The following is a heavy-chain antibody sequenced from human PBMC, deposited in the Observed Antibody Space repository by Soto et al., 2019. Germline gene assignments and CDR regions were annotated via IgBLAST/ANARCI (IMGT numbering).Heavy chain of an antibody. Sequence: PSETLSLTCAVSGDSISSSGFYWGWIRQAPGKGLEGIGSIYYSGSTCYNPSLKSRVTISGDTSKSQFSLKMRSVTAADTAVYYCARRQQWLAGYFDYWGQGTLVTVSS. CDR3: ARRQQWLAGYFDY. CDR2: IYYSGST. D-gene: IGHD6-19*01. J-gene: IGHJ4*02. CDR1: GDSISSSGFY. V-gene: IGHV4-39*01.